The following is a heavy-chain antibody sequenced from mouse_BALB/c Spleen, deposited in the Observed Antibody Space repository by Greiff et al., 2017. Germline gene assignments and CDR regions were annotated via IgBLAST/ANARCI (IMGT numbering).Heavy chain of an antibody. CDR2: IRLKSNNYAT. V-gene: IGHV6-6*02. D-gene: IGHD4-1*01. CDR3: TTGDYAMDY. CDR1: GFTFSNYW. Sequence: DVMLVESGGGLVQPGGSMKLSCVASGFTFSNYWMNWVRQSPEKGLEWVAEIRLKSNNYATHYAESVQGRFTISRDDSKSSVYLQMNNLRAEDTGIYYCTTGDYAMDYWGQGTSVTVSS. J-gene: IGHJ4*01.